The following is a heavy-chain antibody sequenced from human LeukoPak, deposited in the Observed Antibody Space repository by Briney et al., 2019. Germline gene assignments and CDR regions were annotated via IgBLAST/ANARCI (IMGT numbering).Heavy chain of an antibody. CDR3: AREITMSNAAFDY. D-gene: IGHD3-22*01. V-gene: IGHV1-2*02. Sequence: ASVKVSCKASGYTFTGYYIHWVRQAPGQGLEWMGWINPNSGGTNYAQKFQGRVTMTRDTSISTAYMELSRLRSDDTAVYYCAREITMSNAAFDYWGQGTLVTVSS. CDR1: GYTFTGYY. CDR2: INPNSGGT. J-gene: IGHJ4*02.